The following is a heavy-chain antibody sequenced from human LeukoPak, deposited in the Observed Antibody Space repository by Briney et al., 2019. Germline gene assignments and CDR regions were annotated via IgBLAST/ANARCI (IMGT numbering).Heavy chain of an antibody. Sequence: GGSLRLSCAASGFTFSSYEMNWVRQAPGKGLEWVSYISSSGSTIYYADSVKGRFTISRDNAKNSLYLQMNSLRAEDTAVYYCARRPAFYDILSADWWGQGSLVTVSS. CDR3: ARRPAFYDILSADW. J-gene: IGHJ4*02. CDR1: GFTFSSYE. D-gene: IGHD3-9*01. CDR2: ISSSGSTI. V-gene: IGHV3-48*03.